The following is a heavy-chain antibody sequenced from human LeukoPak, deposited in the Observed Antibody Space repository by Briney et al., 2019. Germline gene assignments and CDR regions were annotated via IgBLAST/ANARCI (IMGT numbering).Heavy chain of an antibody. CDR3: ARSNKVPQGYFNY. V-gene: IGHV7-4-1*02. CDR2: INTDTGNP. D-gene: IGHD1/OR15-1a*01. Sequence: GASVKVSCKASGYTLTTYGISWVRQAPGQGLEWMGWINTDTGNPTYAQDFTGRCVFSLDTSVSTAYLQISGLKAEDTAVYYCARSNKVPQGYFNYWGQGTLVTVSS. J-gene: IGHJ4*02. CDR1: GYTLTTYG.